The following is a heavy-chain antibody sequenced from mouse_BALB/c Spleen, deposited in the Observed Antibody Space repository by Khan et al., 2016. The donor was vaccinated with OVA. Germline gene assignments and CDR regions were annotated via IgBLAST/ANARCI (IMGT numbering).Heavy chain of an antibody. CDR1: GYTFTSYT. CDR3: ARDGAYCRNDGWFVY. J-gene: IGHJ3*01. CDR2: INPSSAYT. D-gene: IGHD2-14*01. V-gene: IGHV1-4*01. Sequence: VQLLESGAELARPGASVKMSCKASGYTFTSYTIHWIKQKPGQGLEWIGFINPSSAYTNYNQKFKDKATLTADKSSTTAYMQLSSLTSDDSAVYYCARDGAYCRNDGWFVYWGQGTLVTVSA.